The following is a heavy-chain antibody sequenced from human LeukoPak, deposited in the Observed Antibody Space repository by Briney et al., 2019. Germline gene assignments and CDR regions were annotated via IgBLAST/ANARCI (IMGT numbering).Heavy chain of an antibody. D-gene: IGHD3-10*01. V-gene: IGHV1-18*01. CDR1: GYTFTSYG. CDR2: ISAYNGNT. J-gene: IGHJ4*02. CDR3: ASQGGITIVRAVPAFGY. Sequence: ASVKVSCKASGYTFTSYGISWVRQAPGQGLEWMGWISAYNGNTNYAQKLQGRVTMTTDTSTSTAYMELRSLRSDDTAVYYCASQGGITIVRAVPAFGYWGQGTLVTVSS.